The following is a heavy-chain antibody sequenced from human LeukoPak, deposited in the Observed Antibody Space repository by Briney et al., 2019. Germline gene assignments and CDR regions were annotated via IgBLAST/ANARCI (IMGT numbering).Heavy chain of an antibody. Sequence: ASVKVSCKASGYTFTSYYMHWVRQAPGQGLEWMGLFNPNDGSTTYAQKFQGRITMTRDTSTSTVYMGLSSLRSEDTAVYYCAKEAGPLAPHYYHYYGMNVWGQGTTVTVSS. J-gene: IGHJ6*02. CDR3: AKEAGPLAPHYYHYYGMNV. CDR2: FNPNDGST. CDR1: GYTFTSYY. V-gene: IGHV1-46*01. D-gene: IGHD6-13*01.